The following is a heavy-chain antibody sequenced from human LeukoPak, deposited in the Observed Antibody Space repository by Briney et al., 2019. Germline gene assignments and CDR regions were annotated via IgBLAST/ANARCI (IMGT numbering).Heavy chain of an antibody. Sequence: ASVKVSCKASGYTFTSYYMHWVRQAPGQGLEWMGIINPSGGSTSYAQKFQGRVTMTRDTSTSTVYMELSSLRSEDTAVYYCARDGVGYDFWSGLKGWFDPWGQGTLVTVSS. CDR3: ARDGVGYDFWSGLKGWFDP. V-gene: IGHV1-46*01. CDR2: INPSGGST. J-gene: IGHJ5*02. D-gene: IGHD3-3*01. CDR1: GYTFTSYY.